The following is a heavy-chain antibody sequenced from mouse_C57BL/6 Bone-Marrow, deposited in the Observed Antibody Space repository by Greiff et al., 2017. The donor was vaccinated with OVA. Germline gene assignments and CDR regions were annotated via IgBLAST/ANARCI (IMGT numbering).Heavy chain of an antibody. V-gene: IGHV1-55*01. D-gene: IGHD2-1*01. CDR1: GYTFTSYW. Sequence: QVQLQQPGAELVKPGASVKMSCKASGYTFTSYWITWVKQRPGQGLEWIGDIYPGSGSTNYTEKFKSKATLTVDTSSSTAYMQLSSLTSEDSAVYYCAKIYYGNSSAYWGQGTLVTVSA. CDR3: AKIYYGNSSAY. J-gene: IGHJ3*01. CDR2: IYPGSGST.